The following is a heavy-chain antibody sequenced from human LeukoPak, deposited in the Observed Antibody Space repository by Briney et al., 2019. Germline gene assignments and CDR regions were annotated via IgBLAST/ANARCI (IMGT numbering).Heavy chain of an antibody. J-gene: IGHJ3*02. D-gene: IGHD4-23*01. CDR3: ARVGGGNSMARAFDI. CDR2: ISSSSSYI. Sequence: GGSLRLSCAASGFTFSSYSMSWVRQAPGKGLEWVSSISSSSSYIYYADSVKGRFTISRDNAKNALYLQMNSLRAEDTAVYYCARVGGGNSMARAFDIWGQGTMVTVSS. CDR1: GFTFSSYS. V-gene: IGHV3-21*01.